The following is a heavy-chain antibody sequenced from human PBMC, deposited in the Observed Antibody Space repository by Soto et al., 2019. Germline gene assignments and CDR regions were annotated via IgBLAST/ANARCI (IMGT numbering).Heavy chain of an antibody. CDR1: GYSFTGYW. CDR3: ARRIRAFDI. CDR2: IHPGDSDT. V-gene: IGHV5-51*01. J-gene: IGHJ3*02. D-gene: IGHD3-10*01. Sequence: EEQLVQSGAEVKKPGESLKISCKGSGYSFTGYWVAWVRQMPGKGLEWMGIIHPGDSDTRYSPSFQGRVTISVDKSAGTAYLQLISLRASDTATYYCARRIRAFDIWGQGTMVTVSS.